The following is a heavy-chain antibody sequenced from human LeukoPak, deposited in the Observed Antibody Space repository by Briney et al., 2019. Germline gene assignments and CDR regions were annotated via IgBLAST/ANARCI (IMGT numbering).Heavy chain of an antibody. CDR2: IYYSGST. Sequence: SETLSLTCAVYGGSFSGYYWSWIRQPPGKGLEWIGYIYYSGSTNYNPSLKSRVTISVDTSKNQFSLKLSSVTAADTAVYYCARGGESFDYWGQGTLVTVSS. CDR1: GGSFSGYY. J-gene: IGHJ4*02. V-gene: IGHV4-59*01. CDR3: ARGGESFDY. D-gene: IGHD3-16*01.